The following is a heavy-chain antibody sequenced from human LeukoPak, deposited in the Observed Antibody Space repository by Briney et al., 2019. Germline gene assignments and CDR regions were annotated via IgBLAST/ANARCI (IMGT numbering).Heavy chain of an antibody. Sequence: SETLSLTCTVSGGSISSSSYYWSWIRQPAGKGLEWIGRIYTSGSTNYNPSLKSRVTISIDTSKNQFSLKLSSVTAADTAVYYCARDSDSSGYYRHDAFDIWGQGTMVTVSS. J-gene: IGHJ3*02. CDR2: IYTSGST. CDR3: ARDSDSSGYYRHDAFDI. V-gene: IGHV4-61*02. CDR1: GGSISSSSYY. D-gene: IGHD3-22*01.